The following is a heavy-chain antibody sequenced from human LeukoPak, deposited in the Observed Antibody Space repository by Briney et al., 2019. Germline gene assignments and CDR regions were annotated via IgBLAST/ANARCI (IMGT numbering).Heavy chain of an antibody. CDR2: IYYSGST. J-gene: IGHJ4*02. CDR1: GGSISSSSYY. D-gene: IGHD2-8*02. Sequence: PSETLSLTCTVSGGSISSSSYYWGWIRQPPGKGLEWIGSIYYSGSTYYNPSLKSRVTISVDTSKNQFSLKLSSVTAADTAIYYCATYRQVLLPFESWGQGTLVTVSS. V-gene: IGHV4-39*07. CDR3: ATYRQVLLPFES.